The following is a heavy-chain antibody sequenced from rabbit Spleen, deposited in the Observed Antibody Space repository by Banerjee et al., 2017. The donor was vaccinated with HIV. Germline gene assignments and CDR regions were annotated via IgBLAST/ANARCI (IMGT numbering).Heavy chain of an antibody. D-gene: IGHD1-1*01. J-gene: IGHJ4*01. CDR2: AYAGSSGST. Sequence: QSLEESGGGLVKPGASLTLTCKASGFSFNSGYDMCWVRQAPGKGLEWVACAYAGSSGSTYYANWAKGRFTISKTSSTTVTLQMTSLTAADTATYFCARNPSTYYNLWGPGTLVTVS. V-gene: IGHV1S40*01. CDR1: GFSFNSGYD. CDR3: ARNPSTYYNL.